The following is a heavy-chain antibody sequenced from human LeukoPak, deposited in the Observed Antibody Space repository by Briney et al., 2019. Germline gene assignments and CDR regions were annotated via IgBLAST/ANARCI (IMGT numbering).Heavy chain of an antibody. CDR2: ISYDGSNK. J-gene: IGHJ4*02. Sequence: GSLILSCAASGFTFSSYAMHWVRQAPGKGLEGVAVISYDGSNKYYADSVKGRFTISRDNSKNTLYLQMNSLRAEDTAVYYCARVDGDGYNYGYWGQGTLVTVSS. D-gene: IGHD5-24*01. V-gene: IGHV3-30-3*01. CDR1: GFTFSSYA. CDR3: ARVDGDGYNYGY.